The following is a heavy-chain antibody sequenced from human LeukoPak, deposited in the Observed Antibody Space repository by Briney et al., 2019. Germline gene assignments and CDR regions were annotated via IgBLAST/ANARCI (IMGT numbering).Heavy chain of an antibody. CDR1: RFTFSSYG. V-gene: IGHV3-30*02. J-gene: IGHJ6*03. CDR3: AKDRCSNGVGCYYYYMDV. D-gene: IGHD2-8*01. CDR2: IQYDGSNE. Sequence: GGSLRLSCAASRFTFSSYGMHWVRQAPGKGLEWVAYIQYDGSNEQYADSVKGRFGISRDSSKNILYLQMNSLRAEDTAVYYCAKDRCSNGVGCYYYYMDVWGKGTTVTISS.